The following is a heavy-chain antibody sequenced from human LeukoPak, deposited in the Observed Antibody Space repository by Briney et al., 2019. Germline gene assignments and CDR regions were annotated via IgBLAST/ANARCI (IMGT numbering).Heavy chain of an antibody. J-gene: IGHJ4*02. D-gene: IGHD3-16*01. CDR1: GGSISSYY. CDR3: AKGGGCYFDY. V-gene: IGHV4-59*01. Sequence: SETLSLTCIVSGGSISSYYWSWIRQPPGKGLEWIGFIYYSGSTNYNPSLKSRVTISVDTSKNQFSLKLSSVTAADTAVYYCAKGGGCYFDYWGQGTLVTVSS. CDR2: IYYSGST.